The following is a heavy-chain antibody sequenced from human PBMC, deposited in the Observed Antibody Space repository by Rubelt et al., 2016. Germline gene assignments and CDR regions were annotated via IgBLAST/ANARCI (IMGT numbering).Heavy chain of an antibody. D-gene: IGHD4/OR15-4a*01. CDR1: GGTFRTYG. CDR2: IIPILGIA. CDR3: VRDANYRPDV. Sequence: QVQLVQSGAEVKKPGSSVKVSCKASGGTFRTYGISWVRQAPGQGLEWMGRIIPILGIANYAQKVQGRATITADKSTTAAYMELRSLRSEDTAVYYCVRDANYRPDVWGQGTMVTVSS. J-gene: IGHJ3*01. V-gene: IGHV1-69*04.